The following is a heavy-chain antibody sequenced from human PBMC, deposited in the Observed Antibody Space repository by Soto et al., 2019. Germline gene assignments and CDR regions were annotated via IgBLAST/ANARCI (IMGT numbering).Heavy chain of an antibody. V-gene: IGHV3-30*18. CDR3: AKDSICGGDCYLVY. D-gene: IGHD2-21*02. J-gene: IGHJ4*02. CDR1: GFTFSSYG. CDR2: ISYDGSNK. Sequence: QVQLVESGGGVVQPGRSLRLSCAASGFTFSSYGMHWVRQAPGKGLEWVAVISYDGSNKYYADSVKGRFTISRDNSKNTLYLQMNSLRAEDTAVYYCAKDSICGGDCYLVYWGQGTLVTVSS.